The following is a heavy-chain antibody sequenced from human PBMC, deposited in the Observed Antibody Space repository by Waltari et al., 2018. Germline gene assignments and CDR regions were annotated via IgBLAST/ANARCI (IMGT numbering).Heavy chain of an antibody. J-gene: IGHJ3*02. CDR3: ARHTLTYAFDI. V-gene: IGHV4-59*01. CDR1: GGSISSYY. CDR2: IYYSGST. Sequence: QVQLQESGPGLVKPSETLSLTCTVSGGSISSYYWSWIRQPPGKGLEWIGYIYYSGSTNYNPSLKSRVTISVDTSKNQFSLKLSSVTAADTAVYYCARHTLTYAFDIWGQGTMVTVSS.